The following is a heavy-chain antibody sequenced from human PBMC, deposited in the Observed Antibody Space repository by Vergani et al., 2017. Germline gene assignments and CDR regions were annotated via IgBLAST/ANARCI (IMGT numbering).Heavy chain of an antibody. CDR1: GESVSSSKW. Sequence: QVQLQESGPRVLKPPGTLTLTCAVSGESVSSSKWWSWVRQTPGKGLEWIGSIYYSGSTYYNPSLESRVTMSVDTSKSQFSLKLSSVTAADTAVYYCTRHWAVVAANNWFDPWGQGTLVTVSS. D-gene: IGHD2-15*01. V-gene: IGHV4-4*03. J-gene: IGHJ5*02. CDR2: IYYSGST. CDR3: TRHWAVVAANNWFDP.